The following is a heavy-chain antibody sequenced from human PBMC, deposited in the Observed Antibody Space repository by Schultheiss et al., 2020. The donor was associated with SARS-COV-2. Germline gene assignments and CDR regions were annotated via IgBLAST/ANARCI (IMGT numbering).Heavy chain of an antibody. CDR2: IYHSGST. D-gene: IGHD6-19*01. CDR3: ARAAVAGTLQLYNWFDP. CDR1: GGSISSYY. V-gene: IGHV4-59*12. Sequence: SETLSLTCTVSGGSISSYYWSWIRQPPGKGLEWIGYIYHSGSTNYNPSLKSRVTISVDTSKNQFSLKLSSVTAADTAVYYCARAAVAGTLQLYNWFDPWGQGTLVTVSS. J-gene: IGHJ5*02.